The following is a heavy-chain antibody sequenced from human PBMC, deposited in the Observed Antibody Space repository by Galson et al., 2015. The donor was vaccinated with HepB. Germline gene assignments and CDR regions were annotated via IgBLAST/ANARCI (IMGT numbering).Heavy chain of an antibody. D-gene: IGHD6-13*01. CDR1: GGTFRSYT. J-gene: IGHJ4*02. CDR2: ITAISGRA. CDR3: AREGGAAVTNTMDY. Sequence: SVKVSCKASGGTFRSYTISWVRQAPGQGLEWMGGITAISGRANYAQKFQGRVTITADESTTTAYMELSSLRSEDTAVYYCAREGGAAVTNTMDYWGQGTLVTVSS. V-gene: IGHV1-69*13.